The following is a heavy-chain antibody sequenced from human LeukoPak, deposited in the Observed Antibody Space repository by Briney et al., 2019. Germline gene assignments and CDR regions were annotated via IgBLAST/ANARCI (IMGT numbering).Heavy chain of an antibody. V-gene: IGHV3-23*01. D-gene: IGHD6-19*01. Sequence: GGSLRLSCTASGFSFADSYISWVRQAPGKGLEWVSTLSGSGITTYYADSVKGRFTISRDNSKNTLYLQMNSLRAEDTAVYYCAKGIYSSGWSYFDYWGHGTLVTVSS. J-gene: IGHJ4*01. CDR1: GFSFADSY. CDR2: LSGSGITT. CDR3: AKGIYSSGWSYFDY.